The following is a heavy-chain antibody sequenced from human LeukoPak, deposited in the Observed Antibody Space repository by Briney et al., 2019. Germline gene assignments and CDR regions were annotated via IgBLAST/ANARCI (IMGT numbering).Heavy chain of an antibody. CDR3: ARLTKNDSGTYRFGKKKRGYMDV. V-gene: IGHV4-30-4*07. J-gene: IGHJ6*03. CDR1: GGSISSGGYS. D-gene: IGHD3-10*01. Sequence: SQTLSLTCAVSGGSISSGGYSWSWIRQPPGKGLEWIGYIYYSGSTYYNPSLKSRVTISVDTSKNQFSLKLSSVTAADTAVYYCARLTKNDSGTYRFGKKKRGYMDVWGKGTTVTISS. CDR2: IYYSGST.